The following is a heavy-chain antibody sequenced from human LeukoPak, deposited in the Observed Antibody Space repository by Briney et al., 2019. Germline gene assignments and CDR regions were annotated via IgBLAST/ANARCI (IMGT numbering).Heavy chain of an antibody. CDR3: ARVGLLFEGYGMDV. J-gene: IGHJ6*02. V-gene: IGHV3-21*01. Sequence: PGGSLRLSCAASGFTFSSYSVNWVRQAPGKGLEWVSSISSSSSYIYYADSVKGRFTISRDNAKNSLYLQMNSLRAEDTAVYYCARVGLLFEGYGMDVWGQGTTVAVSS. D-gene: IGHD2/OR15-2a*01. CDR2: ISSSSSYI. CDR1: GFTFSSYS.